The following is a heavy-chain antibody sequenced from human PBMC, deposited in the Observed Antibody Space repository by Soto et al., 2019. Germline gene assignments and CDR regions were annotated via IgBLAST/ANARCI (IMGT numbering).Heavy chain of an antibody. Sequence: GGSLRLSCAASGFTFSSYWMSWVRQAPGKGLEWVANIKQDGSEKYYVDSVKGRFTISRDNAKNSLYLQMNSLRAEDTAVYYCARDLSGYDWEGIYYYYMDVWGKGTTVTVSS. CDR2: IKQDGSEK. CDR1: GFTFSSYW. V-gene: IGHV3-7*01. CDR3: ARDLSGYDWEGIYYYYMDV. D-gene: IGHD5-12*01. J-gene: IGHJ6*03.